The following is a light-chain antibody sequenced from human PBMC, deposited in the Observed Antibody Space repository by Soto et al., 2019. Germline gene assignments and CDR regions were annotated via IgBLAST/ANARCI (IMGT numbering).Light chain of an antibody. CDR1: QDIGTY. V-gene: IGKV1-8*01. Sequence: AIRMTQSPSSFSASTGDRVSITCRATQDIGTYLAWYQQKPGKAPKLLIYAASSLHSGVPSRFSGSGSGTDFTLTISSLQPEDFATYSCQQTYRTPLTFGGGTKGDIK. J-gene: IGKJ4*01. CDR3: QQTYRTPLT. CDR2: AAS.